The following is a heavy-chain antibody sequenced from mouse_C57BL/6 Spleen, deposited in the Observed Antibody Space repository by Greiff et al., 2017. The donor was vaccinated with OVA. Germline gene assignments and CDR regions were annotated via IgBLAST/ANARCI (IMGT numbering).Heavy chain of an antibody. CDR2: ISNGGGST. J-gene: IGHJ1*03. D-gene: IGHD1-1*01. V-gene: IGHV5-12*01. Sequence: EVQRVESGGGLVQPGGSLKLSCAASGFTFSDYYMYWVRQTPEKRLEWVAYISNGGGSTYYPDTVKGRFTISRDNAKNTLYLQMSRLKSEDTAMYYCARLALFITTVVADWYFDVWGTGTTVTVSS. CDR1: GFTFSDYY. CDR3: ARLALFITTVVADWYFDV.